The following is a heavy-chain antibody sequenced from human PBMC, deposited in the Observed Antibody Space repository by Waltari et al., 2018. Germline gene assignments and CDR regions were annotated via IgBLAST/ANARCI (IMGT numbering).Heavy chain of an antibody. V-gene: IGHV4-59*11. CDR3: ARELYYDSSGYFDY. Sequence: QVQLQESGPGLVKPSETLSLTCTVSGGSISSHYWSWIRQPPGKGLEWIGYIYYSGSTNYNPALKSRVTISVDTSKNQFSLKLSSVTAADTAVYYCARELYYDSSGYFDYWGQGTLVTVSS. J-gene: IGHJ4*02. CDR1: GGSISSHY. D-gene: IGHD3-22*01. CDR2: IYYSGST.